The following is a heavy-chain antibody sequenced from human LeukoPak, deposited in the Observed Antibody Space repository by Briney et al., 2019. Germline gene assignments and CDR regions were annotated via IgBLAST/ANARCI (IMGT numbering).Heavy chain of an antibody. CDR2: MYTSGRT. V-gene: IGHV4-4*07. D-gene: IGHD6-19*01. J-gene: IGHJ4*02. CDR1: GGSISRYY. CDR3: ARDSGYSSGWYVDN. Sequence: SETLSLTCTVSGGSISRYYWSWIRQPAGKGLEWIGRMYTSGRTNYNPSIKSRVTISADKAKNQFSMRLPAVTAADTAVYYCARDSGYSSGWYVDNWGQGTLVTVSS.